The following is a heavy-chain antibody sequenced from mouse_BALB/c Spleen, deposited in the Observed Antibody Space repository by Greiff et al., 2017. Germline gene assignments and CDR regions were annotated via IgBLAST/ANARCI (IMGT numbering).Heavy chain of an antibody. D-gene: IGHD2-10*02. J-gene: IGHJ1*01. Sequence: VQGVESGPQLVRPGASVKISCKASGYSFTSYWMHWVKQRPGQGLEWIGMIDPSDSETRLNQKFKDKATLTVDKSSSTAYMQLSSPTSEDSAVYYCAREAGYCNYGWYFDVWGAGTTVTVSS. CDR2: IDPSDSET. CDR3: AREAGYCNYGWYFDV. CDR1: GYSFTSYW. V-gene: IGHV1S126*01.